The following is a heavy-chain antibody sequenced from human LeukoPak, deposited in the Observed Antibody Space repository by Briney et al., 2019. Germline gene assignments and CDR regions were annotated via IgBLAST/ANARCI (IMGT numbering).Heavy chain of an antibody. Sequence: PSETLSLTCTVSGGCISNYYWSWLRQPPGKGLEWIGHIYSTGSTTYSPSLKSRVIMSADTSKNQFSLKVTSVTAADTAVYYCARHRPEGSYPLDSWGQGALVTVSS. CDR1: GGCISNYY. V-gene: IGHV4-59*08. J-gene: IGHJ4*02. CDR3: ARHRPEGSYPLDS. CDR2: IYSTGST.